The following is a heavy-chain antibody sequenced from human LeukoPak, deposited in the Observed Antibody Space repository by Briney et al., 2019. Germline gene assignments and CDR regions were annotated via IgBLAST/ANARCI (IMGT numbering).Heavy chain of an antibody. CDR3: ARISTTPPDP. Sequence: SSETLSLTCAVYDGSLSGYYWSWIRQPPGKGLEWIGDISHSAFTNYNPSLKSRVTISVDTSKNHFSLKLSSVTAADTAVYYCARISTTPPDPWGQGTLVTVSS. J-gene: IGHJ5*02. D-gene: IGHD5/OR15-5a*01. CDR1: DGSLSGYY. CDR2: ISHSAFT. V-gene: IGHV4-34*01.